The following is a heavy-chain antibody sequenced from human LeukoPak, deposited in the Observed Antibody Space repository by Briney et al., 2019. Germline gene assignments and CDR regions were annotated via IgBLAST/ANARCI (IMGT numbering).Heavy chain of an antibody. CDR1: GFTFSSYG. CDR3: AKDKEDILTRYWGWFDP. CDR2: ISYDGSNK. Sequence: GGSLRLSCAASGFTFSSYGMHWVRQAPGKGLEWVAVISYDGSNKYYADSVKGRFTISRDNSKNTLYLQMNSLRAEDTAVYYCAKDKEDILTRYWGWFDPWGQGTLVTVSS. V-gene: IGHV3-30*18. J-gene: IGHJ5*02. D-gene: IGHD3-9*01.